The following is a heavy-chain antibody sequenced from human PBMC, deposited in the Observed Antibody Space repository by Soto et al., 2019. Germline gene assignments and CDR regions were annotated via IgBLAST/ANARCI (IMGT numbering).Heavy chain of an antibody. J-gene: IGHJ4*02. D-gene: IGHD1-26*01. CDR1: GGSINSGGYY. V-gene: IGHV4-31*03. CDR3: ARGYGESVYSGSGGFDY. Sequence: QVQLQESGPGLVKPSQTLSLICTVSGGSINSGGYYWNWIRQHPGKGLEWIGYIFYSGSTYYNPCLRSGVTISADTSENQFSLSLSSVTAADTPVYFSARGYGESVYSGSGGFDYWGQGTRVNASS. CDR2: IFYSGST.